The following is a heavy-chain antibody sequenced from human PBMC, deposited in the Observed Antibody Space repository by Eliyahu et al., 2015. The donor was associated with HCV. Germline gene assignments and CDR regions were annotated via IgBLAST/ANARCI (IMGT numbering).Heavy chain of an antibody. V-gene: IGHV1-3*01. CDR2: INAGXGNT. Sequence: QVQLVQSGAEVKKPGASVKVSCKASXYTFTSYAXXXVXQAPGQRLEWMGWINAGXGNTKYSQKFQGRVTITRDTSASTAYMELSSLRSEDTAVYYCASSLEEEYYYYGMDVWGQGTTVTVSS. D-gene: IGHD1-1*01. CDR3: ASSLEEEYYYYGMDV. J-gene: IGHJ6*02. CDR1: XYTFTSYA.